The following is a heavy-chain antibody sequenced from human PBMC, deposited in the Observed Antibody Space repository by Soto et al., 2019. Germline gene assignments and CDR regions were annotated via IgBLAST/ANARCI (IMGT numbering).Heavy chain of an antibody. V-gene: IGHV1-69*13. CDR3: ARGYGESLDP. J-gene: IGHJ5*02. CDR2: IFPFFGTA. Sequence: GASVKVSCKASGGTFSSYTISWVRQAPGQGLEWMGGIFPFFGTANYAQKFQGRVTITADESTSTAYMVLSSLRSEDTAVYYCARGYGESLDPWGQGTLVTVSS. D-gene: IGHD4-17*01. CDR1: GGTFSSYT.